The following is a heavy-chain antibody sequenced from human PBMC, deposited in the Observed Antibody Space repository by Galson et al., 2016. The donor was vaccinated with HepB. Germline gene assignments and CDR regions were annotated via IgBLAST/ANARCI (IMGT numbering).Heavy chain of an antibody. CDR3: ARAYQYTLDY. V-gene: IGHV3-7*04. D-gene: IGHD1-1*01. Sequence: SLRLSCAASGFTFSRFWTTWVRQAPGKGLERVANINQDGSEKHYLDSVRGRFTISRDNAKNSLYLQMNSLRAEDTAVYFCARAYQYTLDYWGQGTLVTVSS. J-gene: IGHJ4*02. CDR1: GFTFSRFW. CDR2: INQDGSEK.